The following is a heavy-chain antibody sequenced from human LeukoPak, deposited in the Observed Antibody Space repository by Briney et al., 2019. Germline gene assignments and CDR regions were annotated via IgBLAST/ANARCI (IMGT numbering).Heavy chain of an antibody. CDR1: GFTFSSYS. V-gene: IGHV3-21*01. D-gene: IGHD3-22*01. Sequence: GGSLRLSCAASGFTFSSYSMNWVRQAPGKGLEWVSSISGSSSYIYYADSVKGRFTISRDNAKNSLCLQMNSLRAEDTAVYYCARDYYDSKFGPDYWGQGTLVTVSS. J-gene: IGHJ4*02. CDR2: ISGSSSYI. CDR3: ARDYYDSKFGPDY.